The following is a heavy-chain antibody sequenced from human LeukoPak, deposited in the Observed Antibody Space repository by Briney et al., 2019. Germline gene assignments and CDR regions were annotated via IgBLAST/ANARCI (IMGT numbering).Heavy chain of an antibody. Sequence: GGSLRLSCAASGFTFSSYNMNWVRQAPGKGLEWVSSITSSSSYIYYADSVKGRFTISRDNAKNSLYLQMDSLRAEDTAVYYCARDLGGRITMIRGAFDIWGQGTMVTVSS. J-gene: IGHJ3*02. CDR2: ITSSSSYI. CDR3: ARDLGGRITMIRGAFDI. D-gene: IGHD3-22*01. V-gene: IGHV3-21*06. CDR1: GFTFSSYN.